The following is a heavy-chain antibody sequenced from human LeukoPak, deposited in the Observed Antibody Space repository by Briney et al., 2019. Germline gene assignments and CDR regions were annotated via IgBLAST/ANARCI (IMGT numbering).Heavy chain of an antibody. J-gene: IGHJ3*02. CDR2: SYSDSNT. Sequence: GGSLRLSCTASGFTVSNNYMSWVRQAPGKGVGWVSISYSDSNTKYADSVKGRFTISRDTSQNTLSLQMNSLRAEDTAVYYCVRKNRDFNAAFDIWGQGTVVTVSS. CDR3: VRKNRDFNAAFDI. V-gene: IGHV3-53*01. CDR1: GFTVSNNY. D-gene: IGHD1-14*01.